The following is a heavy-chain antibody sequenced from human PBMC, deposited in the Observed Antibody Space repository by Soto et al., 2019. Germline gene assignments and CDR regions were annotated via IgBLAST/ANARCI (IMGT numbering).Heavy chain of an antibody. Sequence: TLSLTCTVSGGSISSGDYYWSWIRQPPGKGLEWIGYIYYSGSTNYNPSLNSRVTIAVDTSKNQFPLKLSSVTAADTSVYYCARVSTVTTVWGHYIYYCGMDVWGQGTTVTVS. D-gene: IGHD4-4*01. CDR1: GGSISSGDYY. J-gene: IGHJ6*02. V-gene: IGHV4-30-4*08. CDR3: ARVSTVTTVWGHYIYYCGMDV. CDR2: IYYSGST.